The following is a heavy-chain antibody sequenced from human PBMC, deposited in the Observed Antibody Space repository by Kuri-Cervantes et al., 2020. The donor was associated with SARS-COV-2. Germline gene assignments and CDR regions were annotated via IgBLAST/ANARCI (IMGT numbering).Heavy chain of an antibody. V-gene: IGHV4-61*09. D-gene: IGHD2-2*01. Sequence: SETLSLTCTVSGGSISSGSYYWSWIRQPAGKGLEWIGYIYTSGSTNYNPSLKSRVTMSVDTSKNQFSLKLSSVTAADTAVYYCARTSWGRGLDRVPARSGHHYYYMDVWGKGTTVTVSS. J-gene: IGHJ6*03. CDR1: GGSISSGSYY. CDR2: IYTSGST. CDR3: ARTSWGRGLDRVPARSGHHYYYMDV.